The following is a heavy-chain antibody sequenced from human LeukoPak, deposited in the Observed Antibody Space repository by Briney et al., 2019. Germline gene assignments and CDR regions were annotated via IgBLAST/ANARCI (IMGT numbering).Heavy chain of an antibody. D-gene: IGHD5-24*01. CDR1: GFTFNIYP. CDR2: VRSCSSYI. Sequence: PGVSLSLFCTASGFTFNIYPMTCPRHSPGKGRECVASVRSCSSYIYYTDAVKGRFTVSRDNAGKSLYLQMKGLRAEDTALYFCAREYGYNKRIDYWGQGTLVTVSS. J-gene: IGHJ4*02. V-gene: IGHV3-21*01. CDR3: AREYGYNKRIDY.